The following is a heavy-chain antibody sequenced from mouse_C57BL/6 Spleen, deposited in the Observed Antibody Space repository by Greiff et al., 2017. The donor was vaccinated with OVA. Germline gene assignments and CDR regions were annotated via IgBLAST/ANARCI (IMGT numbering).Heavy chain of an antibody. CDR3: AISPFITTGPGFAY. D-gene: IGHD1-1*01. CDR1: GYTFTSYW. J-gene: IGHJ3*01. V-gene: IGHV1-61*01. CDR2: IYPSDSET. Sequence: QVQLQQPGAELVRPGSSVKLSCKASGYTFTSYWMDWVKQRPGQGLEWIGNIYPSDSETHYNQKFKDKATLTVDKSSSTAYMQLSSLTSEDSAVYYCAISPFITTGPGFAYWGQGTLVTVSA.